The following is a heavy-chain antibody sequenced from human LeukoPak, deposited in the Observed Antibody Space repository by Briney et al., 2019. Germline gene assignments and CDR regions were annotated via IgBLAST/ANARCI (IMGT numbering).Heavy chain of an antibody. CDR3: ARDRGGLAAAGSDY. D-gene: IGHD6-13*01. V-gene: IGHV3-64*01. CDR2: ISSDGGST. CDR1: GFAFSSYA. Sequence: GGSLRLSCAASGFAFSSYALHWVRQAPGKGLEYVSAISSDGGSTSYANSVKGRFTISRDNSKNTLYLQMNSLRAEDTAVYYCARDRGGLAAAGSDYWGQGTLVTVSS. J-gene: IGHJ4*02.